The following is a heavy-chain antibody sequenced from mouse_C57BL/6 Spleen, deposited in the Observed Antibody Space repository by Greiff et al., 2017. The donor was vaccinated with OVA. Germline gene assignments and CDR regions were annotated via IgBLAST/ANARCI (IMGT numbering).Heavy chain of an antibody. D-gene: IGHD1-1*01. Sequence: QVQLKESGAELVRPGASVTLSCKASGYTFTDYEMHWVKQTPVHGLEWIGAIDPETGGTAYNQKFKGKAILTADKSSSNAYMELRSLTSEDSSVYYCTRYDYYGSSPYYAMDYWGQGTSVTVSS. CDR3: TRYDYYGSSPYYAMDY. V-gene: IGHV1-15*01. CDR2: IDPETGGT. J-gene: IGHJ4*01. CDR1: GYTFTDYE.